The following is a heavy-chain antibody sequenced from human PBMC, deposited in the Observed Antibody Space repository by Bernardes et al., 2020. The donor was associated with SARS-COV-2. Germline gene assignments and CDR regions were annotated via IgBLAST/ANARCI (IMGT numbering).Heavy chain of an antibody. V-gene: IGHV1-2*04. CDR2: INPNSGGT. Sequence: ASVKVSCKASGYTFTGYYMHWVRPAPGQGLEWMGWINPNSGGTNYAQKFQGWVTMTRDTSISTAYMELSRLRSDDTAVYYRARDPTRTAAAGTDYYYGMDVWGQGTTVTVSS. D-gene: IGHD6-13*01. CDR3: ARDPTRTAAAGTDYYYGMDV. J-gene: IGHJ6*02. CDR1: GYTFTGYY.